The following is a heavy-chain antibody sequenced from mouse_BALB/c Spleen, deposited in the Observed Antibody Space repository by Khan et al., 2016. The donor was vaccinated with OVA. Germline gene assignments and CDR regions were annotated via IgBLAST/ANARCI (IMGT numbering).Heavy chain of an antibody. Sequence: VQLKESGAELVKPGASVKLSCTASGFNIKDTYMHWVKQRPEKGLEWIGRIDPANGNTKYDPKFQDKATITADKSSNTAYLQLSSLAAKDTAVYYCARDYWDVFAYWGQGTLVTVSA. CDR3: ARDYWDVFAY. V-gene: IGHV14-3*02. D-gene: IGHD4-1*01. CDR1: GFNIKDTY. J-gene: IGHJ3*01. CDR2: IDPANGNT.